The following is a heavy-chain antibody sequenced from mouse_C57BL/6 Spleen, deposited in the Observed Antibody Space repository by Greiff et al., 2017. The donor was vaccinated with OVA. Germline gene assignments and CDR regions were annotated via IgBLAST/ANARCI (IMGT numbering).Heavy chain of an antibody. CDR3: ATGTYAMDY. CDR2: IDPSDSET. V-gene: IGHV1-52*01. J-gene: IGHJ4*01. Sequence: QVQLKQPGAELVRPGSSVKLSCKASGYTFTSYWMHWVKQRPIQGLEWIGNIDPSDSETHYNQKFKDKATLTVDKSSSTAYMQLSSLTSEDSAVYYCATGTYAMDYWGQGTSVTVSS. CDR1: GYTFTSYW. D-gene: IGHD4-1*01.